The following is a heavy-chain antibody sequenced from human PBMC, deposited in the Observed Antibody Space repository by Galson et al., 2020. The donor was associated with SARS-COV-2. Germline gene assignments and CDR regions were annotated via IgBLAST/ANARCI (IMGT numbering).Heavy chain of an antibody. D-gene: IGHD3-9*01. Sequence: SETLSLTCTVSSVSISRSSYYWGWIRQPPGKGLEWIGNIYSTGSTYDNPSLKSRLTISVDTSKNQFSLRLSSVTAADTAVYYCVRLAVDRYNYWYFDLWGRGTLVSVSS. CDR2: IYSTGST. CDR1: SVSISRSSYY. V-gene: IGHV4-39*01. CDR3: VRLAVDRYNYWYFDL. J-gene: IGHJ2*01.